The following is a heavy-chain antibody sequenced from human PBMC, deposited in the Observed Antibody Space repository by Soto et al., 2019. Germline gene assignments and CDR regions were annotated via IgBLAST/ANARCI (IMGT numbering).Heavy chain of an antibody. CDR3: ARVVADAHVYYGMDV. D-gene: IGHD2-8*01. V-gene: IGHV1-18*01. J-gene: IGHJ6*02. CDR1: GFTFTIYG. CDR2: INPYNANT. Sequence: QVQLVQSGAEVKKPGASVKVSCKASGFTFTIYGIAWVRQAPRQGLEWMGWINPYNANTNYAQKFQGRVTMTTDTSTTTGYMELRGLGSDDTAVYYCARVVADAHVYYGMDVWGQGTTVTVSS.